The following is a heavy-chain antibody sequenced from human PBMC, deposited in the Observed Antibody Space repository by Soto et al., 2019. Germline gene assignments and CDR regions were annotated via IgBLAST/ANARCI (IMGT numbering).Heavy chain of an antibody. J-gene: IGHJ4*02. CDR1: GFTFSTYA. CDR2: ISGNGGDYT. Sequence: PGGCPRLSCAASGFTFSTYAMSWVRQAPRKGLEWVSAISGNGGDYTYYADSVKGRFTISRDNSKNTLYLQMNSLRAEDTAVYYCVPLCRYCSTTTPSWGQGTLVTVSS. D-gene: IGHD2-2*01. CDR3: VPLCRYCSTTTPS. V-gene: IGHV3-23*01.